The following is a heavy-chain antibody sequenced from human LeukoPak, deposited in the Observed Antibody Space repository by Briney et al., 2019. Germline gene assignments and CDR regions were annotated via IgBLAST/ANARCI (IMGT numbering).Heavy chain of an antibody. V-gene: IGHV4-4*09. J-gene: IGHJ3*02. CDR1: GGSISSHY. Sequence: SETLSLTCTVSGGSISSHYWSWIRQPPGKGLEWIGYIYTSGSTDYNPSLKSRVTISIDTSKKQFSLELTSVTAADSAVYYCASVGYCSSASCYGAFDIWGQGTMVTVSS. D-gene: IGHD2-2*01. CDR3: ASVGYCSSASCYGAFDI. CDR2: IYTSGST.